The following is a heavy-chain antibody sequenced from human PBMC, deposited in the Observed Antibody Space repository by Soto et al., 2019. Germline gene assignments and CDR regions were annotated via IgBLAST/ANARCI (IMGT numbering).Heavy chain of an antibody. J-gene: IGHJ6*02. CDR1: GGTFSNYA. Sequence: QVQLVQSGAEVKKPGSSVKVSCKASGGTFSNYAISWVRQAPGQGLEWMGGVIPFFGTANSAQKFQGRVTITADESTSTAYMDLSSLRSEDTALDYCARHGPPYQLVSIPSYYYGMDVWGQGTTVTVSS. D-gene: IGHD2-2*01. CDR3: ARHGPPYQLVSIPSYYYGMDV. CDR2: VIPFFGTA. V-gene: IGHV1-69*01.